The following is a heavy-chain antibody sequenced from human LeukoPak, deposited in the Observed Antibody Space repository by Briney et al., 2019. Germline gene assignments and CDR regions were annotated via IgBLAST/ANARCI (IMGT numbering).Heavy chain of an antibody. V-gene: IGHV6-1*01. CDR2: TYYRSKWYN. CDR1: ADSVSSNSTA. J-gene: IGHJ6*02. D-gene: IGHD2-8*01. Sequence: SQTLSLTCAISADSVSSNSTAWHWLRQSPSRGLEWLGRTYYRSKWYNDYAVSVKSRITINPDTSKNQFSLQLNSVTPEDTAVYYCGRGGGMVDVWGQGTTVTVSS. CDR3: GRGGGMVDV.